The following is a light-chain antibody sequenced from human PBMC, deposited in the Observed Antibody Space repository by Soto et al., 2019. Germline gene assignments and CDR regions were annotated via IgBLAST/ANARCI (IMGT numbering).Light chain of an antibody. Sequence: DIQMTQSPSSLSTAVGDRVTITCRASKSISSVLDWYQQKAGTAPKLLIYAASSLLSGVPSRFSGSRSGTDFTLTTTSLQPEDFATYYCQQSYSTPRTFGQGTKLEIK. CDR1: KSISSV. CDR2: AAS. J-gene: IGKJ2*01. CDR3: QQSYSTPRT. V-gene: IGKV1-39*01.